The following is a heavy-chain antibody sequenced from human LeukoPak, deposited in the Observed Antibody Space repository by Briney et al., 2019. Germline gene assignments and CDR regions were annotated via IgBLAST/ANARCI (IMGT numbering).Heavy chain of an antibody. Sequence: GSLRLSCAASGFSVSSNYMSWVRQAPGKRLEWIGSIYYSGSTYYNPSLKSRVTISVDTSKNQFSLKLSSVTAADTAVYYCARVNVDTAMVGDWGQGTLVTVSS. J-gene: IGHJ4*02. CDR3: ARVNVDTAMVGD. D-gene: IGHD5-18*01. CDR1: GFSVSSNY. V-gene: IGHV4-39*07. CDR2: IYYSGST.